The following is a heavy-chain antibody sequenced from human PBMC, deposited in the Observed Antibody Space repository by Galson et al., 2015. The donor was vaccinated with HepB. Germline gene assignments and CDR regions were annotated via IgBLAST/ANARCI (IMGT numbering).Heavy chain of an antibody. Sequence: SVKVSCKASEYTFTNYFLHRIRQAPGQGLEWLGKINPTAGNTNYAQNFQDRLSLTRDTSTSTIYMELSSLKSDDTAVYYCARDRAHGYGDQLHAFDIWGQGTMVTVSS. D-gene: IGHD5-18*01. CDR2: INPTAGNT. CDR1: EYTFTNYF. J-gene: IGHJ3*02. CDR3: ARDRAHGYGDQLHAFDI. V-gene: IGHV1-46*01.